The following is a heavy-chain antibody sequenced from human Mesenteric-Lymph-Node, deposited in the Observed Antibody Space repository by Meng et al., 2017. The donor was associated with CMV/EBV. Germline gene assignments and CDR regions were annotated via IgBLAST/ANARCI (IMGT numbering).Heavy chain of an antibody. CDR2: ISGSGDNT. CDR3: ARWKPRIDY. Sequence: GGSLRLSCAASGFTFSNYYMSWIRQAPGKGLEWVSAISGSGDNTYYADSVKGRFTISRDNSRNTLYLQMNSLRDEDTAVYYCARWKPRIDYWGQGTLVTVSS. D-gene: IGHD1-1*01. CDR1: GFTFSNYY. J-gene: IGHJ4*02. V-gene: IGHV3-23*01.